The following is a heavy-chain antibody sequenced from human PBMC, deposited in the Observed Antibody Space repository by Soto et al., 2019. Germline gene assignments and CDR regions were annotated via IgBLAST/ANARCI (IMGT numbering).Heavy chain of an antibody. CDR2: IRSKTNNYAT. V-gene: IGHV3-73*02. CDR1: GLTFSDSA. Sequence: EVQLVESGGGLVQPGGSLKLSCAASGLTFSDSAIHWVRQASGKGLEWVGRIRSKTNNYATTYAASVKGRFTISRDDSKNTAYWQMNGLKTGDTAVYYCTRPKNALRFYSYNGIDVWGQGTTVTVSS. J-gene: IGHJ6*02. CDR3: TRPKNALRFYSYNGIDV. D-gene: IGHD5-12*01.